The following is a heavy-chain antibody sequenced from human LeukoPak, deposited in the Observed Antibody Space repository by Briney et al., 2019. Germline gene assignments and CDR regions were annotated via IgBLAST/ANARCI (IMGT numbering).Heavy chain of an antibody. J-gene: IGHJ5*02. D-gene: IGHD6-19*01. CDR1: GFTFSSYA. Sequence: PGGSLRLSCAASGFTFSSYAMSWVRQAPGKGLEWVSVISGSGGSTYYADSVKGRFTISRDNSKNTLYLQMISLRAEDTAVYYCAGQVAVAGATNWFDPWGQGTLVTVSS. CDR2: ISGSGGST. CDR3: AGQVAVAGATNWFDP. V-gene: IGHV3-23*01.